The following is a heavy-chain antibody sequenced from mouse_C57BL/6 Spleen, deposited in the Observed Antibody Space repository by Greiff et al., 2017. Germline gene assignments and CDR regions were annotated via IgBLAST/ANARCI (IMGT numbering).Heavy chain of an antibody. J-gene: IGHJ4*01. Sequence: VQLQQSGAELVKPGASVKLSCTASGFNIKDYYMHWVKQRPEQGLEWIGRIDPEDGETKYAPKFQGKATITEDTSSNTAYLQLSRLTSEDTAVYCCAPGGNYPVYAMDYWGQGTSVTVSS. V-gene: IGHV14-2*01. CDR1: GFNIKDYY. CDR3: APGGNYPVYAMDY. D-gene: IGHD2-1*01. CDR2: IDPEDGET.